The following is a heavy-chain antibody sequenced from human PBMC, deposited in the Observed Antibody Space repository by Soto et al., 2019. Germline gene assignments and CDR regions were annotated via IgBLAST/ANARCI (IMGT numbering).Heavy chain of an antibody. D-gene: IGHD6-13*01. CDR3: ARAPVNLYSSTWFDY. Sequence: EVQLVETGGGLIQPGGSLRLSCAASGFTVSSNYMSWVRQAPGKGLEWVSVIYSGGRTYYADSVKGRFTISRDNSKNTLYLQMNSLRAEDTAVYYWARAPVNLYSSTWFDYWGQGALVTVSS. CDR2: IYSGGRT. J-gene: IGHJ4*02. CDR1: GFTVSSNY. V-gene: IGHV3-53*02.